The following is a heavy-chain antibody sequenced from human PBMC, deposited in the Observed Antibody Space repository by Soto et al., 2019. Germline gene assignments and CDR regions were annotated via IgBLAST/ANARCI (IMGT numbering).Heavy chain of an antibody. J-gene: IGHJ2*01. CDR2: ISGSGGST. D-gene: IGHD4-17*01. Sequence: EVQLLESGGGLVQPGGSLRLSCAASGFTFSIYAMNWVRQAPGKGLEWVSVISGSGGSTYYADSVKGRFTISRDNSKNSLYLQTNSLRAEDTAVYYCARRTVGWYFDLWGRGTLVTVPS. CDR3: ARRTVGWYFDL. V-gene: IGHV3-23*01. CDR1: GFTFSIYA.